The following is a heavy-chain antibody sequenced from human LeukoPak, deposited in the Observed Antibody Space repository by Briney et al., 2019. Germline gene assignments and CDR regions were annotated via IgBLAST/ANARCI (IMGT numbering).Heavy chain of an antibody. V-gene: IGHV3-30-3*01. CDR1: GFTFNSYA. D-gene: IGHD4-23*01. Sequence: GRSLRLSCAASGFTFNSYAMHWVRQAPGKGLEWVAVISYDGSNKYYADSVKGRFTISRDNSKNTLYLQMNSLRAEDTAVYYCARDLYGGNSFDYWGQGTLVTVSS. CDR2: ISYDGSNK. J-gene: IGHJ4*02. CDR3: ARDLYGGNSFDY.